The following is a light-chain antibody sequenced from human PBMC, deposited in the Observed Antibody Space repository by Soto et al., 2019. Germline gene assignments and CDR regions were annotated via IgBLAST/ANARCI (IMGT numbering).Light chain of an antibody. J-gene: IGLJ1*01. CDR2: KDS. Sequence: SYELTQPPSVSVSPGQTARITCSGDALPKQYAYWYQQKPGRAPVLVIYKDSERPSGIPERFSGSRSGTTVTLTISGVQAEDEADYYCQSADKSGTYVFGTGTKLTVL. CDR1: ALPKQY. V-gene: IGLV3-25*03. CDR3: QSADKSGTYV.